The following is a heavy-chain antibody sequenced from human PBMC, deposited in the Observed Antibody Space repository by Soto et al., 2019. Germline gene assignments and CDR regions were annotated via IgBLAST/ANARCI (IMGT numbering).Heavy chain of an antibody. D-gene: IGHD3-10*01. V-gene: IGHV1-69*13. CDR3: ARVVTRYYYGSGSYYGPDYGPYYYYYGMDV. Sequence: SVKVSCKASGGTFSSYAISWVRQAPGQGLEWMGGIIPIFGTANYAQKLQGRVTITADESTSTAYMELSSLRSEDTAVYYCARVVTRYYYGSGSYYGPDYGPYYYYYGMDVWGQGTTVTVSS. CDR2: IIPIFGTA. CDR1: GGTFSSYA. J-gene: IGHJ6*02.